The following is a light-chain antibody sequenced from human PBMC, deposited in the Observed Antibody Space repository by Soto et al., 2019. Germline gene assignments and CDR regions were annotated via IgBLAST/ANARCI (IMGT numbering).Light chain of an antibody. CDR3: SSYTSSSTRV. CDR1: SSDVGGYNY. CDR2: DVS. V-gene: IGLV2-14*01. Sequence: QSALTQPASVSGSPGQSITISCTGTSSDVGGYNYVSWYQQHPGQAPKLMIYDVSNRPSGVSNRFSGSKSGNTASLTISGLQAEDEADYYGSSYTSSSTRVFGTGTKLTVL. J-gene: IGLJ1*01.